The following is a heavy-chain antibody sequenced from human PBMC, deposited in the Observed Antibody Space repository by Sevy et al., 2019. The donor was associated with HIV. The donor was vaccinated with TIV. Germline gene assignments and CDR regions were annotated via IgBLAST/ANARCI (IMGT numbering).Heavy chain of an antibody. CDR2: ISYDGSNK. J-gene: IGHJ4*02. CDR3: ARGPDYYGSGSYYQEGLGGFDY. CDR1: GFTFSSYA. D-gene: IGHD3-10*01. Sequence: GGSLRLSCAASGFTFSSYAMHWVRQAPGKGLEWVAVISYDGSNKYYADSVKGRFTISRDNSKNTLYLQMNSLRAEDTAVYYCARGPDYYGSGSYYQEGLGGFDYWGQGPLVTVSS. V-gene: IGHV3-30-3*01.